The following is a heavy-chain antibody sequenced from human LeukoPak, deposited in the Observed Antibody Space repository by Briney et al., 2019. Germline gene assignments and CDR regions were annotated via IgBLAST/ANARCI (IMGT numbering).Heavy chain of an antibody. CDR1: GYTFTSYG. V-gene: IGHV1-18*01. Sequence: GASVKVSCKASGYTFTSYGISWVRQAPGQGLEWMGWISAYNGNTNYAQKLQGRVTMTTDTSTSTAYMELRSLRSDDTAVYYCARGRIAKIVVVHSFSYGMDVWGQGTTVAVSS. D-gene: IGHD3-22*01. CDR2: ISAYNGNT. J-gene: IGHJ6*02. CDR3: ARGRIAKIVVVHSFSYGMDV.